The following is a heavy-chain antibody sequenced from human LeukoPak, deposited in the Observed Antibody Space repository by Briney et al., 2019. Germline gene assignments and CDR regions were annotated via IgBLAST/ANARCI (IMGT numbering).Heavy chain of an antibody. V-gene: IGHV3-7*03. CDR3: ARALVVVDFDY. Sequence: GGSLRLSCAASGFTFSSYWMSWVRQAPGKGLEWVANIKQDGSEKYYVDSVKGRFTISRDNAKNSLYLQMNSLRAEDTAAYYCARALVVVDFDYWGQGTLVTVSS. J-gene: IGHJ4*02. D-gene: IGHD2-15*01. CDR2: IKQDGSEK. CDR1: GFTFSSYW.